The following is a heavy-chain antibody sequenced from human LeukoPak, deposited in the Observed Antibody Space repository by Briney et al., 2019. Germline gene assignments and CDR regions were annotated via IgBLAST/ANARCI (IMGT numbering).Heavy chain of an antibody. J-gene: IGHJ4*02. CDR1: GYTFTGYY. V-gene: IGHV1-2*02. CDR2: INPNSGGT. D-gene: IGHD5-24*01. Sequence: ASVKVSCKASGYTFTGYYMHWVRQAPGQGLEWMGWINPNSGGTNYAQKFQGRVTMTRDTSISTAYMELSRLRSDDTAVYYCARASRRGEMAAALLGYWGQGTLVTVSS. CDR3: ARASRRGEMAAALLGY.